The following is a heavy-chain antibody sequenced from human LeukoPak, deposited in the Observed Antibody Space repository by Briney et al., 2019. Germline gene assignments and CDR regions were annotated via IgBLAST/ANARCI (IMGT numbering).Heavy chain of an antibody. V-gene: IGHV3-15*01. CDR3: TTAPASLDY. CDR2: IKSNSDGGTT. CDR1: GFTFSNAW. J-gene: IGHJ4*02. Sequence: PGGSLRLSCATSGFTFSNAWMSWVRQAPGKGLEWIGRIKSNSDGGTTDYAAPVKGRFAISRDDSRNTLYLQMNNLKTEDTAVYYCTTAPASLDYWGQGTLVTVSS.